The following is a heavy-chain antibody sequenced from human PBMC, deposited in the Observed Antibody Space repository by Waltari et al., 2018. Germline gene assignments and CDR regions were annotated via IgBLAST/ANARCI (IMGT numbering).Heavy chain of an antibody. V-gene: IGHV1-69*01. Sequence: QVQLVQSGAEVKKPGSSVKVSCKASGGTFSSYAISWVRQAPGQGLEWMGWIIPSLGTANYSQKFQGRVTSTADESTSTAYMALSSLRSEDTAVYYCATPSDFWSGYPLDYWGQGTLVTVSS. CDR1: GGTFSSYA. CDR3: ATPSDFWSGYPLDY. J-gene: IGHJ4*02. D-gene: IGHD3-3*01. CDR2: IIPSLGTA.